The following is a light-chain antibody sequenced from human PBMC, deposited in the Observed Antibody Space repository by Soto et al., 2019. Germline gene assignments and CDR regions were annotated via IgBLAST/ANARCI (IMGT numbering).Light chain of an antibody. Sequence: EVVLTQSPGTLSLYPGERATLSCRASQSVSSYLAWYQQKPGQAPRLLIYDASNRATGIPARFSGSGSGTEFTLTICSLQSEDYAVYYCQQYNNLPRTFGGGTKVDIK. CDR1: QSVSSY. CDR3: QQYNNLPRT. J-gene: IGKJ4*01. V-gene: IGKV3D-15*01. CDR2: DAS.